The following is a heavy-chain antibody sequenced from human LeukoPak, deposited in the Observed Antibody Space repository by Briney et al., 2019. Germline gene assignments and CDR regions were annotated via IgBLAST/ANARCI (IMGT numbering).Heavy chain of an antibody. CDR3: ARPFSRDAFDI. D-gene: IGHD3-3*02. Sequence: SETLSLTCTVSDGSISDYYRGWIRQPPGKGLEWIGYFYNSGRSTYNPSLKSRVTISVDTSKNQFSLKLSSVTAADTAVYYCARPFSRDAFDIWGQGTMVTVSS. CDR2: FYNSGRS. CDR1: DGSISDYY. J-gene: IGHJ3*02. V-gene: IGHV4-4*08.